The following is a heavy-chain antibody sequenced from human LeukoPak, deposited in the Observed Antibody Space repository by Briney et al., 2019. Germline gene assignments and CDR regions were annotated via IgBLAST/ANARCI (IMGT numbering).Heavy chain of an antibody. CDR2: IYSGGST. CDR1: GFTVSSNY. J-gene: IGHJ4*02. D-gene: IGHD6-13*01. V-gene: IGHV3-53*01. CDR3: ARGGIAAAGTSLDY. Sequence: GGSLRLSCAASGFTVSSNYMSWVRQAPGKGLEWVSVIYSGGSTYYADSVKGRFTISRDNSKNTLYLRMNSLRAEDTAVYYCARGGIAAAGTSLDYWGQGTLVTVSS.